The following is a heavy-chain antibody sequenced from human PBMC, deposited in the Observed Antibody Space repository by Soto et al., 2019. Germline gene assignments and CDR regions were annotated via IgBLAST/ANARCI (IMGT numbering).Heavy chain of an antibody. J-gene: IGHJ4*02. D-gene: IGHD6-6*01. CDR3: AREKIAARPPYYFDY. Sequence: EVQLVESGGGLVQPGGSLRLSCAASGFTFSSYEMNWVRQAPGKGLEWVSYISSSGSTIYYADSVKGRFTISRDNAKNSLYLQMNSLRAEDTAVYYCAREKIAARPPYYFDYWGQGTQVTVSS. CDR2: ISSSGSTI. V-gene: IGHV3-48*03. CDR1: GFTFSSYE.